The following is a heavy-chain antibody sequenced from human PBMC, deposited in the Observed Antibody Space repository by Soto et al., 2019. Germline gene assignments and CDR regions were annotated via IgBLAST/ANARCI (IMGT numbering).Heavy chain of an antibody. Sequence: PSETLSLTCAVNGGSFSGYYWSWIRQPPGKGLEWIGEINHSVSTNYNPSLKSRVTISVDTSKNQFSLKLSSVTAADTAVYYCARGRYYYASSAYWLKGRWFDPWGQGTRVTVSS. D-gene: IGHD3-22*01. J-gene: IGHJ5*02. CDR1: GGSFSGYY. V-gene: IGHV4-34*01. CDR2: INHSVST. CDR3: ARGRYYYASSAYWLKGRWFDP.